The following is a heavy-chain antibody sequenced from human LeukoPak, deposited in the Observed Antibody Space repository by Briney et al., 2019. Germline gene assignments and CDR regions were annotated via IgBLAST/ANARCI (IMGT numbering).Heavy chain of an antibody. Sequence: PGGSLRLSCAASGFTFSDYYMSWIRQAPGKGLEWVSYISSSGVHTDYADSVKGRFTISRDNAKTSLYLQMNSLRAEDTAVYYWATDRYDSSGSNWFDPWGQGTLVTVSS. V-gene: IGHV3-11*06. CDR1: GFTFSDYY. D-gene: IGHD3-22*01. CDR2: ISSSGVHT. J-gene: IGHJ5*02. CDR3: ATDRYDSSGSNWFDP.